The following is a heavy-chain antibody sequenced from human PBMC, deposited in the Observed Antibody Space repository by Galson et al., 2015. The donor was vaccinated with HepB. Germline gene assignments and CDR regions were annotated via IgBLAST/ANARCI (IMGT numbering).Heavy chain of an antibody. V-gene: IGHV2-70*11. J-gene: IGHJ3*02. CDR2: IDWDDDK. CDR1: GFSLSTSEMC. Sequence: PALVKPTQTLTLTCTFSGFSLSTSEMCVSWIRPPPGKALEWLARIDWDDDKYYRTTLRTRLTISKDTTKNQVVLKMTNVDPVDTATYYCARMRYSSGRYYALDIWGQGTMVTVSS. D-gene: IGHD6-19*01. CDR3: ARMRYSSGRYYALDI.